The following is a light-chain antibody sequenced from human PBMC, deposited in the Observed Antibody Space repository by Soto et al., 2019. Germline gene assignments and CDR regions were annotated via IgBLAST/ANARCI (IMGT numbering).Light chain of an antibody. CDR1: RTDGDGHDY. J-gene: IGLJ1*01. CDR2: DVY. V-gene: IGLV2-14*03. CDR3: TSYTTSIPFYV. Sequence: QSYLTQPASVSGSPGQSIAISCIGVRTDGDGHDYVSWYQQHPGQAPQLIIYDVYNRPSGVSDRFSGSKSANTASLVISGLQAENEADYFCTSYTTSIPFYVFGAGTKLTVL.